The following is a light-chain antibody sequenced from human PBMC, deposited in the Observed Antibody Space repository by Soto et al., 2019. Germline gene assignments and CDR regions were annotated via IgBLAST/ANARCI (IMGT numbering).Light chain of an antibody. J-gene: IGKJ1*01. CDR1: QSISIW. V-gene: IGKV1-5*03. Sequence: DIHMTQSPSTLSASVGDRVTITCRASQSISIWLAWYQQKPGKAPNLLIYKTSSLETGVPSRFSGSGSVTEFTRTISSLQPDDFATYYGQHWNDYSWTFGQGTKVEVK. CDR2: KTS. CDR3: QHWNDYSWT.